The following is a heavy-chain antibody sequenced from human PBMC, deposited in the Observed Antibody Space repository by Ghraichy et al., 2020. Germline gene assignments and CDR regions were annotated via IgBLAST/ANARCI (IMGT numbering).Heavy chain of an antibody. CDR2: INHSGST. CDR3: ARGIPRRYSYGHIREEY. J-gene: IGHJ4*02. Sequence: TLSLTCAVYGGSFSGYYWSWIRQPPGKGLEWIGEINHSGSTNYNPSLKSRVTISVDTSKNQFSLKLSSVTAADTAVYYCARGIPRRYSYGHIREEYWGQGTLVTVSS. CDR1: GGSFSGYY. D-gene: IGHD5-18*01. V-gene: IGHV4-34*01.